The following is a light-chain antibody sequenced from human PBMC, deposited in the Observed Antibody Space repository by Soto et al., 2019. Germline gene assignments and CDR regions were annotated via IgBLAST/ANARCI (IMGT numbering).Light chain of an antibody. CDR2: EVT. V-gene: IGLV2-8*01. Sequence: QSALTQPPSASGSPGQSVTISCTGTSSDVGAYNYVSWYQQHAGKAPKLVIYEVTKRPSGVPDRFSGSKSANTASLTVSGLQAEDEEYYYCSSFACSSTWVFGGGTKVTVL. J-gene: IGLJ3*02. CDR3: SSFACSSTWV. CDR1: SSDVGAYNY.